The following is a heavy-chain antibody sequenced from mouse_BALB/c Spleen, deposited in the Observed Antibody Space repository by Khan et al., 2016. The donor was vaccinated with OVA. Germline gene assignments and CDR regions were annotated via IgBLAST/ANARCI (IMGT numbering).Heavy chain of an antibody. CDR2: ISYSGNT. D-gene: IGHD3-2*02. J-gene: IGHJ2*01. CDR1: GYSITSDYA. CDR3: ARIQGGDFDY. V-gene: IGHV3-2*02. Sequence: EVELVESGPGLVKPSQSLSLTCTVTGYSITSDYAWNWIRQFPGNKLEWMGNISYSGNTKYNPSLKSRISITRDTSKNQFFLQLNFVTIEDTATYYCARIQGGDFDYWGQGTTLTVSS.